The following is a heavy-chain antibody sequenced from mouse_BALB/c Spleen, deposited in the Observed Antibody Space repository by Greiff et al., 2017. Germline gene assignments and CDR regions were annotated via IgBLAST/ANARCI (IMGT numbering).Heavy chain of an antibody. J-gene: IGHJ2*01. CDR3: ARHPQGNYFDY. CDR2: ISSGGSYT. CDR1: GFTFSSYG. Sequence: EVKLMESGGDLVKPGGSLKLSCAASGFTFSSYGMSWVRQTPDKRLEWVATISSGGSYTYYPDSVKGRFTISRDNAKNTLYLQMSSLKSEDTAMYYCARHPQGNYFDYWGQGTTLTVSS. D-gene: IGHD2-14*01. V-gene: IGHV5-6*01.